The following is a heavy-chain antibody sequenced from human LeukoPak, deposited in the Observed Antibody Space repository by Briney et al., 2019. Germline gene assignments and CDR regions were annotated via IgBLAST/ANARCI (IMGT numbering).Heavy chain of an antibody. D-gene: IGHD2-15*01. V-gene: IGHV3-23*01. J-gene: IGHJ4*02. CDR1: GFTFSSYG. CDR2: INDGSSIT. Sequence: GGSLRLSCAASGFTFSSYGMSWVRQAPGKGLEWISAINDGSSITKYADSVKGRLTISRDNSKNTLYLQMNSLRAEDTAVYYCASRYCSGDSCYSALDYWGRGTLVTVSS. CDR3: ASRYCSGDSCYSALDY.